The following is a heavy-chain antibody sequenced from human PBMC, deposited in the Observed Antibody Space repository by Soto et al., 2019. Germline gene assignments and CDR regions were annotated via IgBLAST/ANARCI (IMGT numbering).Heavy chain of an antibody. CDR1: GDSISSGDFY. V-gene: IGHV4-31*03. Sequence: QVQLQESGPGLVKPSQTLSLTCSVSGDSISSGDFYWSWVRQYPGQGLEWIGYVSYTGIAHYSRSLSSRVTILVDTSANQFSLKLTSVTAADTAVYYCARDVLVAGNLDLWGQGTLVTVSS. D-gene: IGHD6-19*01. CDR2: VSYTGIA. CDR3: ARDVLVAGNLDL. J-gene: IGHJ5*02.